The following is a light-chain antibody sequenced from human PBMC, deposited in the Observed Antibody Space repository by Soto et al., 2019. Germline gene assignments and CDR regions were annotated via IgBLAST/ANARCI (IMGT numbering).Light chain of an antibody. CDR1: QGISSY. CDR2: AAS. V-gene: IGKV1-12*01. Sequence: DMQMTQSPSSVSSSVGYRVAITCRASQGISSYLAWYQQKPGKAPKLLIYAASNLQSGVPSRFSVSGFGTDFTLTIGSLQPEDFATYYCQQANSFPITFGQGTRLEI. J-gene: IGKJ5*01. CDR3: QQANSFPIT.